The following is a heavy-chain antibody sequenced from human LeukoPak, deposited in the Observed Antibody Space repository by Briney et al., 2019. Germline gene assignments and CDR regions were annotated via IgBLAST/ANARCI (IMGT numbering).Heavy chain of an antibody. D-gene: IGHD3-3*01. CDR3: AKDKKGHWSLDY. V-gene: IGHV3-30*18. CDR2: ILYDGSNE. J-gene: IGHJ4*02. CDR1: GFTFNFYD. Sequence: GRSLRLSCAASGFTFNFYDIHRVRQAPGKGLEWVAIILYDGSNEHYADSVKGRFTISRDNSKNTVYLQMNSLRAEDTAVYFCAKDKKGHWSLDYWGQGALVTVSS.